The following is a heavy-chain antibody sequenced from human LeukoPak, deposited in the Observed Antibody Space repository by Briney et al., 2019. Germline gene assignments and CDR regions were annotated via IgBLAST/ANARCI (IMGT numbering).Heavy chain of an antibody. CDR1: GYTFTGYY. V-gene: IGHV1-46*01. Sequence: ASVKVSCKAPGYTFTGYYMHWVRQAPGQGLEWMGIINPSGGSTSYAQKFQGRVTMTRDTSTSTVYMELSSLRSEDTAVYYCARDRSAYSSGWTYYYYYMDVWGKGTTVTVSS. CDR2: INPSGGST. J-gene: IGHJ6*03. CDR3: ARDRSAYSSGWTYYYYYMDV. D-gene: IGHD6-19*01.